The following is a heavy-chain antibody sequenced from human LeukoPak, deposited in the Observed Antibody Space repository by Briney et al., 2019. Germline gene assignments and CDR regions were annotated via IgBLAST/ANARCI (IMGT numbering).Heavy chain of an antibody. CDR3: TREPVIGTGSHY. CDR1: GGSISSGGYY. D-gene: IGHD2-8*02. Sequence: SETLSLTCTVSGGSISSGGYYWSWIRQHPGKGLEWLGCISHSGSTYYKSSLKSRLSISVDTSKNQFSLKLSSVTAADTAVYYRTREPVIGTGSHYWGQGTLVTVSS. CDR2: ISHSGST. J-gene: IGHJ4*02. V-gene: IGHV4-31*03.